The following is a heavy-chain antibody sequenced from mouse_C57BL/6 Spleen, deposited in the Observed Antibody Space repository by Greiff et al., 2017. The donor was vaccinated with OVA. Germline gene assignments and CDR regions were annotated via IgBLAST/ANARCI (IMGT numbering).Heavy chain of an antibody. CDR1: GFTLSDYG. V-gene: IGHV5-17*01. CDR2: ISSGSSTI. J-gene: IGHJ3*01. CDR3: AKEGFAY. Sequence: EVTLVASGGGLVKPGGSLKLSCAASGFTLSDYGMPWVRQAPEKGLEWVAYISSGSSTIYYADTVKGRFTISRDNAKKTLFLQMTSLRSEDTAMYYCAKEGFAYWGQGTLVTVSA.